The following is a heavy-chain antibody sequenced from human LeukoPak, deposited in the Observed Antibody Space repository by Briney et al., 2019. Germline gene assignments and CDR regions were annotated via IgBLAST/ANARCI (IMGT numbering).Heavy chain of an antibody. V-gene: IGHV1-2*02. D-gene: IGHD3-22*01. J-gene: IGHJ4*02. Sequence: ASVKVSCKASGYTFTGYYMHWVRQAPGQGLEWMGWTNPNSGGTNNAQKFQGRVTVTRDTSISTAYMELSRLISDDTAVYYCARTDYYDTSGHIDYWGQGTLVTVSS. CDR1: GYTFTGYY. CDR2: TNPNSGGT. CDR3: ARTDYYDTSGHIDY.